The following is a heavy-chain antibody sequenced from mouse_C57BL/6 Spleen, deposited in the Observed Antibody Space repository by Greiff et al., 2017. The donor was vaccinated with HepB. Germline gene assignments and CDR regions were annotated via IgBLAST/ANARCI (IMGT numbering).Heavy chain of an antibody. V-gene: IGHV5-17*01. CDR3: AREGWYYFDY. CDR2: ISSGSSTI. CDR1: GFTFSDYG. Sequence: DVQLQESGGGLVKPGGSLKLSCAASGFTFSDYGMHWVRQAPEKGLEWVAYISSGSSTIYYADTVKGRFTISRDNAKNTLFLQMTSLRSEDTAMYYCAREGWYYFDYWGQGTTLTVSS. J-gene: IGHJ2*01. D-gene: IGHD3-3*01.